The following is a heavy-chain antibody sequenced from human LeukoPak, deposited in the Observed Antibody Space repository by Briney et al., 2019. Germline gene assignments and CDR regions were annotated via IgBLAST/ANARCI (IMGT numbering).Heavy chain of an antibody. CDR1: GYRFTSYW. CDR2: IYPGDSDT. V-gene: IGHV5-51*01. CDR3: ARHRGSGWYPTAYNWFDP. Sequence: GESLKISCKGSGYRFTSYWIGWVRQMPGKGLEWMGIIYPGDSDTRYSPSFQGQVTISADKSISTAYLQWSSLKASDTAMYYCARHRGSGWYPTAYNWFDPWGQGTLVTVSS. D-gene: IGHD6-19*01. J-gene: IGHJ5*02.